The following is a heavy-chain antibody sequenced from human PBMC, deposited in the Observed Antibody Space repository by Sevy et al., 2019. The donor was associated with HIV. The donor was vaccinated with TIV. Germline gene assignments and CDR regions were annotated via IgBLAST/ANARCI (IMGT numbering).Heavy chain of an antibody. CDR1: GFTFSNYP. Sequence: GGSLRLSCAASGFTFSNYPLHWVRQAPGKGLEWVAVISSDGNTKYYTDSVKGRFTISRDNSKNTLYLQMNSLGTEDTAVYYCARAEQVTMLVVFGGLYFDSWGQGTLVTVSS. J-gene: IGHJ4*02. V-gene: IGHV3-30*04. CDR2: ISSDGNTK. D-gene: IGHD3-22*01. CDR3: ARAEQVTMLVVFGGLYFDS.